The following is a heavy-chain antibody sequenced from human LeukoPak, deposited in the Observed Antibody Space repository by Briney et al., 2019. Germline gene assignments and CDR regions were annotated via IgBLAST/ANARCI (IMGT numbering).Heavy chain of an antibody. CDR2: ISGSGGST. V-gene: IGHV3-23*01. D-gene: IGHD3-9*01. CDR1: EITFSTYA. J-gene: IGHJ4*02. CDR3: AKSGNFDWLLSY. Sequence: GGSLRLSCVTSEITFSTYAMSWVRQAPGKGLEWVSAISGSGGSTYYADSVKGRFTISRDNSKNTLYLQMNSLRAEDTAVYYCAKSGNFDWLLSYWGQGTLVTVSS.